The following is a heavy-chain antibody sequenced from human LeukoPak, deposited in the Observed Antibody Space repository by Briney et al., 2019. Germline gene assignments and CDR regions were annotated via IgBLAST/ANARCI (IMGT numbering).Heavy chain of an antibody. CDR3: AKDRSSGWYAGAYYYYYYYMDV. CDR2: ISGYNGNT. J-gene: IGHJ6*03. V-gene: IGHV1-18*01. CDR1: GYTFTSYG. Sequence: GASVKVSCKASGYTFTSYGISWVRQAPGQGLEWMGWISGYNGNTHYAQKLQGRVTMTTDRSANTAYMELRSLRSDDTAVYYCAKDRSSGWYAGAYYYYYYYMDVWGKGTTVTVSS. D-gene: IGHD6-19*01.